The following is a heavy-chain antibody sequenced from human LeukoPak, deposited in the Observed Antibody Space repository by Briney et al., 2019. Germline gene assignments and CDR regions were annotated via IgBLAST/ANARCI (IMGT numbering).Heavy chain of an antibody. CDR1: GHYLDSYY. CDR3: ARLPRYGGYDHFDF. D-gene: IGHD5-12*01. CDR2: IYYRGTT. V-gene: IGHV4-59*07. J-gene: IGHJ4*02. Sequence: SDTLSLTCTVSGHYLDSYYWRWIRQPPGKGLEWIGYIYYRGTTNYNPFLKHRVTIAVDTAKNQFSLKLNSVTAGDRAVYYCARLPRYGGYDHFDFWGQGILVIVSS.